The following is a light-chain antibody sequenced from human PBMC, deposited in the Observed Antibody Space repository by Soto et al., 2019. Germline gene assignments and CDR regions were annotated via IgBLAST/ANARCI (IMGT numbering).Light chain of an antibody. J-gene: IGLJ2*01. V-gene: IGLV1-51*02. Sequence: QAVVTQPPSVSAAPGQRVTISCSGTTSNIGNNYVSWYQQVPGTAPKLLIYENYRRPSGIPDRFSGSKSGTSATLDITGLQTGDEATYFCGTLDARLKIVFGAGTKLTVL. CDR3: GTLDARLKIV. CDR2: ENY. CDR1: TSNIGNNY.